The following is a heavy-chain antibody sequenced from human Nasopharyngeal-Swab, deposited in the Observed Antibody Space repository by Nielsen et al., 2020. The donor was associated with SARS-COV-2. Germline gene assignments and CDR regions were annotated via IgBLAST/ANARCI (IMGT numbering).Heavy chain of an antibody. V-gene: IGHV4-30-2*01. J-gene: IGHJ6*02. CDR3: ARVSRYSSSWQYYYGMDV. Sequence: TLSLTCAVSGGSISSGGYSWSWIRQPPGKGLEWIGYIYHSGSTYYNPSLKSRVTISVDRSKNQFSLKLSSVTAADTAVYYCARVSRYSSSWQYYYGMDVWGQGTTVTVSS. CDR2: IYHSGST. CDR1: GGSISSGGYS. D-gene: IGHD6-13*01.